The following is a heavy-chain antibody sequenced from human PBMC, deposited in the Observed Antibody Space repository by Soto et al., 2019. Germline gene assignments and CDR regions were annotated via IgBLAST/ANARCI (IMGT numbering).Heavy chain of an antibody. CDR3: ARGDFWSGSLLIYYYYGMDV. V-gene: IGHV3-33*01. CDR1: GFTFSSYG. J-gene: IGHJ6*02. CDR2: IWYDGSNK. D-gene: IGHD3-3*01. Sequence: QVQLVESGGGVVQPGRSLRLSCAASGFTFSSYGMHWVRQAPGKGLEWVAVIWYDGSNKYYADSVKGRFTISRDNSKNTLYLQMNSLRAEDTAVYYCARGDFWSGSLLIYYYYGMDVWGQGTTVTVSS.